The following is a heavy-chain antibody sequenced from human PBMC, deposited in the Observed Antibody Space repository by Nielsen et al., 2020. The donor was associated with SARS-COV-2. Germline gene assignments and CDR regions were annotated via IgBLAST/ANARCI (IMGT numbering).Heavy chain of an antibody. CDR3: ARDYDIVVVPAAMGAFDI. J-gene: IGHJ3*02. CDR2: ISSSSSYT. Sequence: WIRQPPGKGLEWVSYISSSSSYTNYADSVKGRFTISRDNSKNTLYLQMNSLRAEDTAVYYCARDYDIVVVPAAMGAFDIWGQGTMVTVSS. D-gene: IGHD2-2*01. V-gene: IGHV3-11*06.